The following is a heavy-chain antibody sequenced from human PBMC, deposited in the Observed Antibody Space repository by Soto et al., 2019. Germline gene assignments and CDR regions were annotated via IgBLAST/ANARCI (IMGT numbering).Heavy chain of an antibody. CDR3: AKGGAIVAAGTRFYLYNAMDL. J-gene: IGHJ6*02. CDR1: GYTFTGYY. D-gene: IGHD1-26*01. CDR2: INPNSGDT. Sequence: VASVKVSCKASGYTFTGYYVHWVRQAPGQGLEWMGWINPNSGDTYLAQRFQGRVTMNRDTSIGTAYMELRSLTSDDTAEYYCAKGGAIVAAGTRFYLYNAMDLWGQGTTVTVSS. V-gene: IGHV1-2*02.